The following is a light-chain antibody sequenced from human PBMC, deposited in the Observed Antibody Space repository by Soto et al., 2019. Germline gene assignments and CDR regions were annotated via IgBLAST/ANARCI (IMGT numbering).Light chain of an antibody. CDR3: MIWPSKALRV. CDR2: YYSDSDK. Sequence: QTVVTQPPSSSASPGESARLTCTLPSDISVADYDIYWYQQKPGSPPKYLLFYYSDSDKGQGSGVPSRFSGSKDASANAGILLISGLQSEDEADYYCMIWPSKALRVFGGGTKLTVL. J-gene: IGLJ3*02. CDR1: SDISVADYD. V-gene: IGLV5-37*01.